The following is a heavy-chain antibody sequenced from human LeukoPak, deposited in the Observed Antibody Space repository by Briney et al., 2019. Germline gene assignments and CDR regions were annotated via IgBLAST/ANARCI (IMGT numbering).Heavy chain of an antibody. J-gene: IGHJ4*02. CDR1: GFTFSSYS. V-gene: IGHV3-48*04. D-gene: IGHD3-22*01. CDR2: ISSSSSTI. CDR3: ARDHDYYDSSGYYYGWGFDY. Sequence: PGGSLRLSCAASGFTFSSYSMNWVRQAPGKGLEWVSYISSSSSTIYYADSVKGRFTISRDNAKNSLYLQMNSLRAEDTAVYYCARDHDYYDSSGYYYGWGFDYWGQGTLVTVSS.